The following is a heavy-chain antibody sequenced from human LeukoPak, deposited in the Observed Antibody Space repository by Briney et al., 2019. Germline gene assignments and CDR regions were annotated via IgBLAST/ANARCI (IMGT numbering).Heavy chain of an antibody. J-gene: IGHJ4*02. V-gene: IGHV1-2*02. CDR1: GYTFTGYY. Sequence: GASVKVSCKASGYTFTGYYMHWVRQAPGQGLEWMGWINPNSGGTNYAQKFQGRVTMTRDTSISTAYMELSRLRSDDTAVYYCARDLGTGYSSGWRDYYFDYWGQGTLVTVSS. CDR3: ARDLGTGYSSGWRDYYFDY. CDR2: INPNSGGT. D-gene: IGHD6-19*01.